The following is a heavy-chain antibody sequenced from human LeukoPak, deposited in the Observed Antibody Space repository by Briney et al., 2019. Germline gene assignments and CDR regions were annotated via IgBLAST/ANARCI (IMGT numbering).Heavy chain of an antibody. CDR3: ARDTEGPQTVAGGVDY. V-gene: IGHV1-3*01. CDR2: INAGNGNT. CDR1: GYSFNSHH. Sequence: ASVKVSCKTSGYSFNSHHVHWVRQAPGQGLEWMGWINAGNGNTKYSQEFQGRVTITRDTSASTAYMELSSLRSEDTAVYYCARDTEGPQTVAGGVDYWGQGTLVTVSS. D-gene: IGHD6-19*01. J-gene: IGHJ4*02.